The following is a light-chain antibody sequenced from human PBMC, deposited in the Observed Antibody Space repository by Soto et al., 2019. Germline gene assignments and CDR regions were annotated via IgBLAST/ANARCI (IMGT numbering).Light chain of an antibody. V-gene: IGLV2-11*01. CDR3: SSYAGSNTWV. J-gene: IGLJ3*02. Sequence: QSALTQPRSVSGSPGQSVTISCTGTSSDVGGYNFVSWYQQHLGKAPKLMIYDVTNRPSGVPDRFSGSKSGNTASLTISGLQAEDEADYYCSSYAGSNTWVFGGGTQLTVL. CDR1: SSDVGGYNF. CDR2: DVT.